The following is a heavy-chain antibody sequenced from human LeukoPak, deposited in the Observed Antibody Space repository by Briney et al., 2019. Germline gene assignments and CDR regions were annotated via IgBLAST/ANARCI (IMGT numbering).Heavy chain of an antibody. J-gene: IGHJ3*02. D-gene: IGHD6-13*01. CDR2: IYYSGST. CDR1: GGSISSYY. CDR3: ARGDSSSWGIAFDI. Sequence: SETLSLTCTVSGGSISSYYWSWIRQTPGKGLEWIGYIYYSGSTNYNPSLKSRVNISVDTSKNQFSLKLSSVTAADTAVYYCARGDSSSWGIAFDIWGQGTMVTVSS. V-gene: IGHV4-59*01.